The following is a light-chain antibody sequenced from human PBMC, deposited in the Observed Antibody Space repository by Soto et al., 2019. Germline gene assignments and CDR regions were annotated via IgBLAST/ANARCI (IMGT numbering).Light chain of an antibody. CDR2: GDV. Sequence: QSLLTQPPSVSGAPGQRVTISCTGSNSNIGAGYDVHWYQQVPGTAPKLLIYGDVNRPSGVPDRFSGSKSGTSASLAITGLQAEDEADYYCQSYDSSLSGSLVFGGGTKLTVL. V-gene: IGLV1-40*01. CDR1: NSNIGAGYD. J-gene: IGLJ2*01. CDR3: QSYDSSLSGSLV.